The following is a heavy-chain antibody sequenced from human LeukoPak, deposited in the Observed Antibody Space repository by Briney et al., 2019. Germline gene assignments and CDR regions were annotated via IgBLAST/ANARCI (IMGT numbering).Heavy chain of an antibody. Sequence: PSETLSLTCTASGGSISSYYWSWIRQPPGKGLEWLGHIYYSGSTNYNPSLKSRVTISVDTSKNQFSLKLSSVTAADTVVYYCARRAFSSGYYYFDYWGQGTLVTVSS. CDR1: GGSISSYY. CDR2: IYYSGST. D-gene: IGHD3-22*01. J-gene: IGHJ4*02. CDR3: ARRAFSSGYYYFDY. V-gene: IGHV4-59*08.